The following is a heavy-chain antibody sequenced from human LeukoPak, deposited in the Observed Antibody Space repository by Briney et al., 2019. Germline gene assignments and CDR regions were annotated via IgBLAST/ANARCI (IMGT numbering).Heavy chain of an antibody. J-gene: IGHJ3*02. V-gene: IGHV4-59*01. CDR2: IYYSGST. CDR3: ARFVGATTDDAFDI. Sequence: PETLSLTCTVSGGSISSYYWSWIRQPPGKGLEWIGYIYYSGSTNYNPSLKSRVTISVDTSKNQFSLKLSSVTAADTAVYYCARFVGATTDDAFDIWGQGTMVTVSS. D-gene: IGHD1-26*01. CDR1: GGSISSYY.